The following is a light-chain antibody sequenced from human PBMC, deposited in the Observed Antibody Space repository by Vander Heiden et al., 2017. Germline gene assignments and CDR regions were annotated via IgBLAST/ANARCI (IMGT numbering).Light chain of an antibody. CDR1: QSVSSSY. CDR2: GAS. CDR3: QQYGSSPLYT. J-gene: IGKJ2*01. V-gene: IGKV3-20*01. Sequence: EIVSTHSPRTLSFSRGGRATLSCRASQSVSSSYLAGYQQKPGQAPRILINGASSRATGRPDRFSSSGSGTDFTLTISRREPEDVAVYYCQQYGSSPLYTFGQGTKLEIK.